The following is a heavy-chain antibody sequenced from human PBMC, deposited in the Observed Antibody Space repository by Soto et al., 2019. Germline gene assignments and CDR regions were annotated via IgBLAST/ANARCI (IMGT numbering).Heavy chain of an antibody. D-gene: IGHD6-19*01. CDR2: ISWNSGSI. Sequence: EVQLVESGGGLVQPGRSLRLSCAASGFTFDDYAMHWVRQAPGKGLEWVSGISWNSGSIGYADSVKGRFTISRDNAKNSLYLQMNSLRAEDTALYYCAKGQWQWPKDDYYYYGMDVWGQGTTVTVSS. CDR1: GFTFDDYA. J-gene: IGHJ6*02. V-gene: IGHV3-9*01. CDR3: AKGQWQWPKDDYYYYGMDV.